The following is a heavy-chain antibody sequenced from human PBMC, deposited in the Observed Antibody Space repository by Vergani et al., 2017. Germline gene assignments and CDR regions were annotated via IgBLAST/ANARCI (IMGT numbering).Heavy chain of an antibody. CDR3: VRGGTFDWLST. CDR1: GYTFTDHY. V-gene: IGHV1-69-2*01. Sequence: EVQLVQSGAEVKKPGATMKISCKVSGYTFTDHYMHWVKQAPGKGLEWMGLVDPEDGETIYAEKFKGRVTMTRDTSITTAYMELTSLTSDDTAVYYCVRGGTFDWLSTWGQGTLVTVSS. CDR2: VDPEDGET. D-gene: IGHD3-9*01. J-gene: IGHJ5*02.